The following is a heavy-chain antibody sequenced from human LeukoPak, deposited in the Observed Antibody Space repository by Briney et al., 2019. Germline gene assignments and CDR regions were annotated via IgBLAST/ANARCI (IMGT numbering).Heavy chain of an antibody. CDR1: GGSISSYY. D-gene: IGHD3-3*01. CDR2: IYYSGST. V-gene: IGHV4-59*01. CDR3: ARNTFWSGYFDY. Sequence: SETLSLTCTVSGGSISSYYWSWLRQPPGKGLEWIGYIYYSGSTNYNPSLKSRVTISVDTSKNQFSLKLSSVTAAGTAVYYCARNTFWSGYFDYWGQGTLVTVSS. J-gene: IGHJ4*02.